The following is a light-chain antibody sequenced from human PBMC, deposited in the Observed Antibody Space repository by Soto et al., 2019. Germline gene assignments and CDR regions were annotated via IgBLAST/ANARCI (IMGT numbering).Light chain of an antibody. CDR1: QSVNSN. CDR3: QQYNNWPRT. Sequence: EVVLTKSTVTLSLSPGERATLSCRASQSVNSNLAWYQQKPGQAPRLLIYAASTRATGIPARFSGSGSGTEFTLTISSLQSEDFAVYYCQQYNNWPRTFGQGTKV. J-gene: IGKJ1*01. CDR2: AAS. V-gene: IGKV3-15*01.